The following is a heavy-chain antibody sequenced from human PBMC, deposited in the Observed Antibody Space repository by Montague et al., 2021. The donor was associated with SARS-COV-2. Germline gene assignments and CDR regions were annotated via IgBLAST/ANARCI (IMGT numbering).Heavy chain of an antibody. J-gene: IGHJ3*01. CDR2: IYYSGST. D-gene: IGHD3-22*01. Sequence: SETLSLTCTVSGGSISSSGYYWGWIRQPPGKGLEWIGSIYYSGSTYYNPSLKSRVTISVDTSKNQFSLKLSSVTAADTAVYYCARFPTSYYYDSKAAAATPDAFDFWGQGTMVTVSS. V-gene: IGHV4-39*01. CDR1: GGSISSSGYY. CDR3: ARFPTSYYYDSKAAAATPDAFDF.